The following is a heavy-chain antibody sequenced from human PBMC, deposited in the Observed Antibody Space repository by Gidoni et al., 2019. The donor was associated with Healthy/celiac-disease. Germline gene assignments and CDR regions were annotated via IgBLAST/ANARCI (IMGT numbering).Heavy chain of an antibody. CDR2: IYYSGST. D-gene: IGHD1-26*01. V-gene: IGHV4-59*01. Sequence: QVQLQESGPGLVKPSETLSLTCTVSGGPISSYYWSWIRQPPGKGLEWIGYIYYSGSTNYNPSLKSRVTISVDTSKNQFSLKLSSVTAADTAVYYCARGGAHAFDIWGQGTMVTVSS. CDR1: GGPISSYY. J-gene: IGHJ3*02. CDR3: ARGGAHAFDI.